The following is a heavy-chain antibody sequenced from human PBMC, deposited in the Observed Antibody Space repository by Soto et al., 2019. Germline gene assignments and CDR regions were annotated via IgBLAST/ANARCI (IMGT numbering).Heavy chain of an antibody. Sequence: SETLSLTCAVYGESFSGQYWSWIRQPPGEGLEWIGKINRNGSAYYNPSLKSRVTISVDTSKNQFSLKLTSVTAADAALYYCARDFFDSSDYTTNWFDPWGQGTLVTVSS. J-gene: IGHJ5*02. CDR3: ARDFFDSSDYTTNWFDP. V-gene: IGHV4-34*01. CDR1: GESFSGQY. D-gene: IGHD3-22*01. CDR2: INRNGSA.